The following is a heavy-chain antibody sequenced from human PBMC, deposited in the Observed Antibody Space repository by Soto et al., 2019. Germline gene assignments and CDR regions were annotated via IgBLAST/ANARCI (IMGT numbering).Heavy chain of an antibody. J-gene: IGHJ4*02. CDR3: ARGLNYFDY. CDR2: MNLISCNA. Sequence: ASVKVSCKASGYTFTSYDINWVRQATGQGLEWMGWMNLISCNAAYPHLFQGHAPRPNNPSLSTAHTAVSSLRSEDTAVYYCARGLNYFDYWGQGTLVTVSS. V-gene: IGHV1-8*01. CDR1: GYTFTSYD.